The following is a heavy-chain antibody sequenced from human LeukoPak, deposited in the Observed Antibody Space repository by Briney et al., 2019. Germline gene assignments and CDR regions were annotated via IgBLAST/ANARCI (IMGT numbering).Heavy chain of an antibody. Sequence: PSETLSLTCTVSGGSISSDDYYWSWIRQPPGKGLECIGYIYYSGSTYYNPSLKSRVTISVDTSKNQFSLKLSSVTAADTAVYYCARGGATTVTDHWYNRFDPWGQGTLVTVSS. CDR1: GGSISSDDYY. D-gene: IGHD4-17*01. CDR3: ARGGATTVTDHWYNRFDP. V-gene: IGHV4-30-4*01. J-gene: IGHJ5*02. CDR2: IYYSGST.